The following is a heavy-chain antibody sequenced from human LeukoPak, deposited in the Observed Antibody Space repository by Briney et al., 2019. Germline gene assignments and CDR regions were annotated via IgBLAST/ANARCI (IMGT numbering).Heavy chain of an antibody. D-gene: IGHD3-10*01. Sequence: GGSLRLSCAASGSTFDDYAMHWVRQAPGKGLEWVSGISWNRGSIGYADSVKGRFTISRDNAKNSLYLQMNSLRAEDTALYYCAKGRSYGSGNDYWGQGTLVTVSS. CDR2: ISWNRGSI. J-gene: IGHJ4*02. CDR3: AKGRSYGSGNDY. CDR1: GSTFDDYA. V-gene: IGHV3-9*01.